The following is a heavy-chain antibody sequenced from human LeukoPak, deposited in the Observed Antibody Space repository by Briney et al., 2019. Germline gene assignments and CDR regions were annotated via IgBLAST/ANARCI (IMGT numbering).Heavy chain of an antibody. Sequence: PGGSLTLSCAASGFTFSNYWMSWVRQAPGKGLEWVANINQDGSEKHYVDSVKGRFTISRDSAKSSVYLEMNSLSDDDTAVYYCARGLHCSSSSCYAHYYYYYMDVWGKGTTVTVSS. CDR2: INQDGSEK. V-gene: IGHV3-7*01. D-gene: IGHD2-2*01. CDR1: GFTFSNYW. CDR3: ARGLHCSSSSCYAHYYYYYMDV. J-gene: IGHJ6*03.